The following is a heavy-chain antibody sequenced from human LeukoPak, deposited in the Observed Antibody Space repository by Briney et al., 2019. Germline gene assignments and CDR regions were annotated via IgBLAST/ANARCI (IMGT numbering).Heavy chain of an antibody. J-gene: IGHJ4*02. CDR1: GFTFSTYS. V-gene: IGHV3-21*01. Sequence: PGGSLRLSCAASGFTFSTYSMNWVRQAPGKGLEGVSSISSSSSYIYYADSVKGRFTISRDNAKNSLYLQMNSLRAEDTAVYYCAPPLGGGFDWLLLEYWGRGTLVTVSS. CDR2: ISSSSSYI. CDR3: APPLGGGFDWLLLEY. D-gene: IGHD3-9*01.